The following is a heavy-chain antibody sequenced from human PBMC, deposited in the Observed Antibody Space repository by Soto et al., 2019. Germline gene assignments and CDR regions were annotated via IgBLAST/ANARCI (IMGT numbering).Heavy chain of an antibody. J-gene: IGHJ6*02. D-gene: IGHD3-10*01. CDR3: ARDSIRVRGPSYYYYGMDV. V-gene: IGHV3-33*01. CDR2: IWYDGSNK. Sequence: GGSLRLSCAASGFTFSSYGMHWVRQAPGKGLEWVAVIWYDGSNKYYADSVKGRFTISRDNSKNTLYLQMNSLRAEDTAVYYCARDSIRVRGPSYYYYGMDVWGQGTTVTVSS. CDR1: GFTFSSYG.